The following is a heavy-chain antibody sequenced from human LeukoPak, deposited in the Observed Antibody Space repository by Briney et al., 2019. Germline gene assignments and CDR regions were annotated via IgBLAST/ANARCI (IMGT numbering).Heavy chain of an antibody. CDR2: IYYSGST. CDR1: GGSISSSSYY. D-gene: IGHD2-2*01. V-gene: IGHV4-39*07. CDR3: ARVAPQYGYCSSTSCSFDY. J-gene: IGHJ4*02. Sequence: SETLSLTCTVSGGSISSSSYYWGWIRQPPGKGLEWIGSIYYSGSTYYNPSLKSRVTISVDTSKNQFSLKLSSVTAADTAVYYCARVAPQYGYCSSTSCSFDYWGQGTLVTVSS.